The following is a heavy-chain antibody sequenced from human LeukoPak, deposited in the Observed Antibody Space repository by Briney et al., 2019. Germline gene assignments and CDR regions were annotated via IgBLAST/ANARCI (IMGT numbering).Heavy chain of an antibody. CDR2: ISSSGSTI. Sequence: PGGSLRLSCAASGFTFSSYWMHWVRQAPGKGLEWVSYISSSGSTIYYADSVKGRFTISRDNSKNTLSLQMSSLRVEDTAVYYCARDRSCTGGSCYMDVWGRGTTVTISS. CDR3: ARDRSCTGGSCYMDV. CDR1: GFTFSSYW. D-gene: IGHD2-15*01. V-gene: IGHV3-48*04. J-gene: IGHJ6*03.